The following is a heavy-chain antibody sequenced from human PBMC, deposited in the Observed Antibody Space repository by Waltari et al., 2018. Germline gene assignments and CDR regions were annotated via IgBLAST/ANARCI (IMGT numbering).Heavy chain of an antibody. CDR3: ATSASTNNPYYYYYGMDV. V-gene: IGHV1-24*01. Sequence: QVQLVQSGAEVKKPGASVKVYCKVSGYTLTELSMHWVRQAPGKGLEWMGGFDPEDGETIYAQKFQGRVTMTEDTSTDTAYMELSSLRSEDTAVYYCATSASTNNPYYYYYGMDVWGQGTTVTVSS. J-gene: IGHJ6*02. CDR1: GYTLTELS. CDR2: FDPEDGET. D-gene: IGHD2-2*01.